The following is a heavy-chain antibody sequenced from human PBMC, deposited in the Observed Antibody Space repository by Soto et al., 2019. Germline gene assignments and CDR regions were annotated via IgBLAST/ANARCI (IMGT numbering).Heavy chain of an antibody. CDR3: ARDLSLLPHGILAP. Sequence: QVQLQESGPGLVKPSETLSLTCTVSGGSVSSGSYYWSWIRQPPGKGLEWIGYIYYSGSTNYNPSLKSRVTISVDTSKNQFSLKLSSVTAADTAVYYCARDLSLLPHGILAPWGQGTLVTVSS. J-gene: IGHJ5*02. CDR1: GGSVSSGSYY. D-gene: IGHD3-3*02. CDR2: IYYSGST. V-gene: IGHV4-61*01.